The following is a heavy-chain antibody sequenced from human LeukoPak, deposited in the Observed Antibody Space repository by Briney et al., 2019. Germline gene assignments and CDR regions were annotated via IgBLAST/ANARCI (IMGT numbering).Heavy chain of an antibody. Sequence: GGSLRLSCAASGFTFTTEAMTWVRQAPGKGLEWVSAISGSGGNTYYADSVKGRFTISRDNSKNTLYLQMNSLRAEDTAVYYCARGRGGRWYFDYWGQGTLVTVSS. V-gene: IGHV3-23*01. CDR1: GFTFTTEA. CDR2: ISGSGGNT. CDR3: ARGRGGRWYFDY. D-gene: IGHD3-16*02. J-gene: IGHJ4*02.